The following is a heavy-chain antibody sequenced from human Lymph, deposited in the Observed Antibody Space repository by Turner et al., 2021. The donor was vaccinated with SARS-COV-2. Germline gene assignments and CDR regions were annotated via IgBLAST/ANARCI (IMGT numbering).Heavy chain of an antibody. CDR3: ARGSPQGWYVPVFDY. CDR1: GGSSSSSFYY. J-gene: IGHJ4*02. CDR2: IYYSRST. D-gene: IGHD6-19*01. Sequence: QLLLLESGPGLVYPSETLSLTCTVSGGSSSSSFYYWGWIRQPLGKGLEWIGSIYYSRSTYYNPSLQSRVTISVDTSKNQFSLNMTSVNAADTAVFYCARGSPQGWYVPVFDYWGQGTLVTVSS. V-gene: IGHV4-39*01.